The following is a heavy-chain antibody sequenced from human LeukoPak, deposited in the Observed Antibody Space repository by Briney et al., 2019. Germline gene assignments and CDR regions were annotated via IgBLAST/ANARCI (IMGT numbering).Heavy chain of an antibody. V-gene: IGHV3-23*01. CDR2: ISGSGGST. CDR3: AKDDRKQWLGHY. CDR1: GFTFSSYA. J-gene: IGHJ4*02. Sequence: GGSLRLSCAASGFTFSSYAMSWVRQAPGKGLEWVPAISGSGGSTYYADSVKGRFTISRDNSKNTLYLQMNSLRAEDTAVYYCAKDDRKQWLGHYWGQGTLVTVSS. D-gene: IGHD6-19*01.